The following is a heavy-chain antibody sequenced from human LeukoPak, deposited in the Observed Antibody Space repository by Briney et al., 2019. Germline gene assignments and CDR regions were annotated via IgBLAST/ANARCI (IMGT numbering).Heavy chain of an antibody. J-gene: IGHJ4*02. V-gene: IGHV3-7*01. CDR1: GFTFSSYG. Sequence: GGSLRLSCAASGFTFSSYGMHWVRQAPGKGLEWVANIKEDGSEKYYVDSVKGRFTISRDNSKNSVYLQMNSLRAEDTAVYYCSRDSRIAMAGQDSWGQGTLVTVSS. CDR2: IKEDGSEK. CDR3: SRDSRIAMAGQDS. D-gene: IGHD6-19*01.